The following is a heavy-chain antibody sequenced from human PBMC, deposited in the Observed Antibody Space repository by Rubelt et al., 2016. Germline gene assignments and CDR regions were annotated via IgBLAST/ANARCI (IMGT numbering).Heavy chain of an antibody. CDR3: ARGSVDTAMGHDAFDI. Sequence: GKGLVWVSRVNSDGSSTSYADSVKGRFTISRDNAKNTLYLQMNSLRAEDTAVYYCARGSVDTAMGHDAFDIWGQGTMVTVSS. J-gene: IGHJ3*02. CDR2: VNSDGSST. D-gene: IGHD5-18*01. V-gene: IGHV3-74*01.